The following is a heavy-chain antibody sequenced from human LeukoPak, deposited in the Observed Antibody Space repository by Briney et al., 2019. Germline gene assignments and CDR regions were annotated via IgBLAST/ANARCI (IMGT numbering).Heavy chain of an antibody. V-gene: IGHV3-43D*03. CDR1: GFTFDDYA. D-gene: IGHD3-3*01. J-gene: IGHJ6*03. CDR3: ARDTPLRFLEWLNYYYYYMDV. CDR2: ISWDGGST. Sequence: PGGSLRLSCAASGFTFDDYAMHWVRQAPGKGLEWVSLISWDGGSTYYADSVKGRFTISRDNSKNSLYLQMNSLRAEDTAVYYCARDTPLRFLEWLNYYYYYMDVWGKGTTVTVSS.